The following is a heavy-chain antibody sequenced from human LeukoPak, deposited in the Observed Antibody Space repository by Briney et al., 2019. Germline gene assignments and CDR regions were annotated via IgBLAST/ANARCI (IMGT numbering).Heavy chain of an antibody. V-gene: IGHV3-48*03. CDR3: ATLPRRVTRNDY. D-gene: IGHD2-21*02. J-gene: IGHJ4*02. Sequence: GGSLRLSCAASGFTFSNYELNWVRQAPGKGLEWVSYISSGSGSTIYYADSVKGRFTISRDNAKNSLYLQMNSLRAEDTAVYYCATLPRRVTRNDYWGQGTLVTVSS. CDR2: ISSGSGSTI. CDR1: GFTFSNYE.